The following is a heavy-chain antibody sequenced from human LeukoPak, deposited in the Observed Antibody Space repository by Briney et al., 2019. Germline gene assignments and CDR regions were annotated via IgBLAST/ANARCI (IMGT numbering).Heavy chain of an antibody. V-gene: IGHV3-23*01. CDR3: AKECCSSTSCSGPLDY. Sequence: GASLRLSCAASGFTFSSYAMSWVRQAPGKGLEWVSAISGSGGSTYYADSVKGRFTISRDNSKNTLYLQMNSLRAEDTAVYYCAKECCSSTSCSGPLDYWGQGTLVTVSS. D-gene: IGHD2-2*01. J-gene: IGHJ4*02. CDR2: ISGSGGST. CDR1: GFTFSSYA.